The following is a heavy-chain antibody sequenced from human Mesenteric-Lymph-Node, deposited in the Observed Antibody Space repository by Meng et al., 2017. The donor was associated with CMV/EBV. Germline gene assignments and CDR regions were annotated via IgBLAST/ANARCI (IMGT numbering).Heavy chain of an antibody. D-gene: IGHD3-3*01. Sequence: GGSLRLSCAASGFKFGVYAMHWVRQAPGKGLEWVSGISWNSDTIEYADSVKSRFTISRDNAKNSLYLQMNSLRREDTALYYCAKILEWSRLTIEDWGQGTLVTVSS. CDR1: GFKFGVYA. CDR3: AKILEWSRLTIED. V-gene: IGHV3-9*01. J-gene: IGHJ4*02. CDR2: ISWNSDTI.